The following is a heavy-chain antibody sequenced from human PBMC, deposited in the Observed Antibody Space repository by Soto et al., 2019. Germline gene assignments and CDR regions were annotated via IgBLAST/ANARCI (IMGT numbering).Heavy chain of an antibody. Sequence: ASVKVSCKASGYTFTSYGISWVRQAPGQGLEWMGWISAYNGKTNYAQKLQGRVTMTTDTSTSTAYMELRSLRSDDTAVYYCARDQKKEDIVVVPAAIYYYYGMDVWG. CDR2: ISAYNGKT. CDR1: GYTFTSYG. J-gene: IGHJ6*02. D-gene: IGHD2-2*01. V-gene: IGHV1-18*04. CDR3: ARDQKKEDIVVVPAAIYYYYGMDV.